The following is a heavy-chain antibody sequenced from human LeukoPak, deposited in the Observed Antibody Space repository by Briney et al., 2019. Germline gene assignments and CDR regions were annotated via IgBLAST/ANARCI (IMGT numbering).Heavy chain of an antibody. CDR1: GYTFTSYY. D-gene: IGHD2-15*01. V-gene: IGHV1-46*01. J-gene: IGHJ5*02. Sequence: GASVKVSCKASGYTFTSYYMHWVRQAPGQGLEWMGIINPSGGSTSYAQKFQGRVTMTRDMSTSTVYMELSSLRSEDTAVYYCASGYCSGGSCYSSWFDPWGQGTLVTVSS. CDR2: INPSGGST. CDR3: ASGYCSGGSCYSSWFDP.